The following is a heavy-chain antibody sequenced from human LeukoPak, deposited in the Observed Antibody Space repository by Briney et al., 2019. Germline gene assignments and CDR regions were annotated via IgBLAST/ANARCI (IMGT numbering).Heavy chain of an antibody. V-gene: IGHV1-18*01. J-gene: IGHJ4*02. Sequence: VASVRVSCKTSGYTFTGSGVSWVRQAPGQGLEWMGWISAYNGNTNYAQKLQGRITMTTDTSTSTAYMEVRSLRSDDTAVYYCARDSRNDYDNTGYYYWGQGTLVTVSS. CDR2: ISAYNGNT. CDR3: ARDSRNDYDNTGYYY. D-gene: IGHD3-22*01. CDR1: GYTFTGSG.